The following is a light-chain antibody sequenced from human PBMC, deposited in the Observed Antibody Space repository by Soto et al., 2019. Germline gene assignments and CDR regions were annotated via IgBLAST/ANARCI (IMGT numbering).Light chain of an antibody. CDR3: CSYAGSSTLYV. V-gene: IGLV2-23*02. Sequence: QSVLTQPASVSGSPGQSITISCTGNSSEAGSYNLVSWYQQHPGKAPKLMIYEVSKRPSGVSNRFSGSKSGNTASLTISGLQAEDEADYYCCSYAGSSTLYVFGTGTKVTVL. CDR1: SSEAGSYNL. CDR2: EVS. J-gene: IGLJ1*01.